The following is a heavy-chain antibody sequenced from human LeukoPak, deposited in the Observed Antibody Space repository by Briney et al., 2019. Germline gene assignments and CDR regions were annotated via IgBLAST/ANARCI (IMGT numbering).Heavy chain of an antibody. J-gene: IGHJ4*02. V-gene: IGHV5-10-1*01. CDR2: IDPSDSYS. CDR1: GYSFTSYW. Sequence: GESLKISCKGSGYSFTSYWISWVRQMPGKGLEWMGKIDPSDSYSNYSPSFQGHVTISVDKSISTAYLQWSSLKASDTAMYYCARHIRAGYYFDYWGQGTLVTVSS. D-gene: IGHD2-2*02. CDR3: ARHIRAGYYFDY.